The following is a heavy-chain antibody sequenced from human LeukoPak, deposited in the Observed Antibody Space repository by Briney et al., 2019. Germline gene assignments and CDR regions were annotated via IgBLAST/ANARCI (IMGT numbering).Heavy chain of an antibody. V-gene: IGHV4-34*01. Sequence: SETLSLTCAVYGGSFSGYYWSWIRQPPGKGLEWIGEINHSGSTNYNPSLKSRVTISVDTSKNQFSLKLSSVTAADTAVYYCARGPSRGYCTNGVCSPFDYWGQGTLVTVSS. CDR2: INHSGST. J-gene: IGHJ4*02. D-gene: IGHD2-8*01. CDR1: GGSFSGYY. CDR3: ARGPSRGYCTNGVCSPFDY.